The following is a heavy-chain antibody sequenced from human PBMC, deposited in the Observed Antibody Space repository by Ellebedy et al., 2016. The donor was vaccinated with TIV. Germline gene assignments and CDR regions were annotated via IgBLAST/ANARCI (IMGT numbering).Heavy chain of an antibody. CDR1: GFTFSSYS. Sequence: GESLKISXAASGFTFSSYSMNWVRQAPGKGLEWVSYISSSSSTIYYADSVKGRFPISRDNAKNSLYLQMNSLRAEDTAVYYCARDERVVPAAKVYYYYYGMDVWGQGTTVTVSS. J-gene: IGHJ6*02. V-gene: IGHV3-48*04. CDR3: ARDERVVPAAKVYYYYYGMDV. CDR2: ISSSSSTI. D-gene: IGHD2-2*01.